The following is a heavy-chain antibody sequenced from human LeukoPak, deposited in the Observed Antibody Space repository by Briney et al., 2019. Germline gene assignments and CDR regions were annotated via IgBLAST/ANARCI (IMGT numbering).Heavy chain of an antibody. CDR2: ISGSGGST. D-gene: IGHD3-3*01. CDR3: AKVNYDFWSGYYQRLYYYYVDV. V-gene: IGHV3-23*01. Sequence: PGGSLRLSCAASGFTFSSYAMSWVRQAPGKGLEWVSAISGSGGSTYYADSVKGRFTISRDNSKNTLYLQMNSLRAEDTAVYYCAKVNYDFWSGYYQRLYYYYVDVWGKGTTVTVSS. J-gene: IGHJ6*03. CDR1: GFTFSSYA.